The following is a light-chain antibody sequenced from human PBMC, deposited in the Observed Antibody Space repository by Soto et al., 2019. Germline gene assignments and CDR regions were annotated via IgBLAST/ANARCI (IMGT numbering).Light chain of an antibody. CDR1: QTINNW. CDR2: DAS. CDR3: QEYNSYRYT. V-gene: IGKV1-5*01. Sequence: DIQMTQSPSTLSASVGDRVTITCRASQTINNWLAWYQQKPGKAPKLLIYDASSLESGVPSRFSGSGSGTEFTLTIGSLQPGDFATYYCQEYNSYRYTFGQGTKLDIK. J-gene: IGKJ2*01.